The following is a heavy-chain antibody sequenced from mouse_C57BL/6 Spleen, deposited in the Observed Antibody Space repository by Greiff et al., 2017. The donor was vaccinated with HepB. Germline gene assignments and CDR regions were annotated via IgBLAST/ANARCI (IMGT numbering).Heavy chain of an antibody. J-gene: IGHJ2*01. CDR3: ARGGLGRYFDY. CDR1: GYTFTSYW. CDR2: IHPNSGST. D-gene: IGHD4-1*01. V-gene: IGHV1-64*01. Sequence: QVQLQQPGAELVKPGASVKLSCKASGYTFTSYWMHWVKQRPGQGLEWIGMIHPNSGSTNYDEKFKSKATLTVDKSSSTAYMQLSSLTSEDSAVYYCARGGLGRYFDYWGQGTTLTVSS.